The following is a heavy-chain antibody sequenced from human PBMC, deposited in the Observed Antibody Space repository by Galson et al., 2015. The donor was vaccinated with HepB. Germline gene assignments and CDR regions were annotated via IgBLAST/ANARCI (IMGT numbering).Heavy chain of an antibody. D-gene: IGHD5-18*01. CDR3: TTHVDTAMGDFDY. Sequence: SLGLSGAASGVTFSNAWRSWVRQAPGEGLEWGGRIKSNTDGGTTDYAAPVKGRFTISRDDSKNTLYLQMNSLKTEDTAVYYCTTHVDTAMGDFDYWGQGALVTVSS. V-gene: IGHV3-15*01. J-gene: IGHJ4*02. CDR2: IKSNTDGGTT. CDR1: GVTFSNAW.